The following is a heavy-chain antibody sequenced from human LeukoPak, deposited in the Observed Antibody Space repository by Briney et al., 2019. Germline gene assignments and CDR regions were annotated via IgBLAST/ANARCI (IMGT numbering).Heavy chain of an antibody. CDR1: GFSFSSYA. V-gene: IGHV3-23*01. J-gene: IGHJ4*02. D-gene: IGHD3-16*01. Sequence: GGSLRLSCAASGFSFSSYAMSWVRQAPGKGLEWVSAISKSGGSTYYADSVRGRFTISRDNSKNTLYLQMNSLTAEDAAVYYCAKEIPSPWGSLAGGSYFDHWGQGTLVTVSS. CDR3: AKEIPSPWGSLAGGSYFDH. CDR2: ISKSGGST.